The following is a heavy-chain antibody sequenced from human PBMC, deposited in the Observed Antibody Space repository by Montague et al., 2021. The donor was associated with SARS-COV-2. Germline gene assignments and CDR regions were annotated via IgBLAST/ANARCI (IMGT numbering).Heavy chain of an antibody. V-gene: IGHV4-39*01. CDR2: IYNGGST. Sequence: SETLSLTCTVSGDSIRNSDYSWGWVRQPPGNGLEWIGNIYNGGSTFYXXXLKSRVTIFVDTSKNQFSLKLSSVTAADTAVYYCATRTRYPQNDFGFWGQGTLVTVSS. D-gene: IGHD1-14*01. CDR3: ATRTRYPQNDFGF. CDR1: GDSIRNSDYS. J-gene: IGHJ4*02.